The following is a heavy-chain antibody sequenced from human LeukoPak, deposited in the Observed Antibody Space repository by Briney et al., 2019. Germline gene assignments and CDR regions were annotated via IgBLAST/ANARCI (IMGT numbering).Heavy chain of an antibody. J-gene: IGHJ4*02. Sequence: GASVKVSCKASGYTFTGYYMHWVRQAPGQGLEWMGWINPNSGGTNYAQKFQGRVTMTRDTSISTAYMELSRLRSDDTAVYYCARVASQVFRMTTVRVLDYWGQGTLVTVSS. CDR1: GYTFTGYY. CDR2: INPNSGGT. CDR3: ARVASQVFRMTTVRVLDY. V-gene: IGHV1-2*02. D-gene: IGHD4-17*01.